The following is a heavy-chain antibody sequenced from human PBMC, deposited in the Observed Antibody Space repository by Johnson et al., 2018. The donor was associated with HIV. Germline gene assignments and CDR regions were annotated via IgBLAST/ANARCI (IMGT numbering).Heavy chain of an antibody. J-gene: IGHJ3*02. CDR1: GFTFSTYG. CDR2: IWYDGREK. V-gene: IGHV3-33*01. D-gene: IGHD3-10*01. CDR3: ARGGKSYYGAFDI. Sequence: QVQLVESGGGVVQPGRSLRLSCAASGFTFSTYGMHWVRQAPGKGLEWVALIWYDGREKDYADSVKGRFTISRDNSKNTLYLQMNSLRAEDTAVYYCARGGKSYYGAFDIWGQGTMVTVSS.